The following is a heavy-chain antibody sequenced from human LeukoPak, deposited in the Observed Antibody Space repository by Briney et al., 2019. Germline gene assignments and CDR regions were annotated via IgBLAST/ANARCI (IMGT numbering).Heavy chain of an antibody. V-gene: IGHV1-8*03. J-gene: IGHJ4*02. CDR2: MNPNSGNT. CDR1: GYTFTSYD. CDR3: ARGGASSIAGNEGFDY. Sequence: ASVKVSCKASGYTFTSYDINWVRQATGQGLEWMGWMNPNSGNTGYAQKFQGRVTITRNTSISTAYMELSSLRSVDTAVYYCARGGASSIAGNEGFDYWGQGTLVTVSS. D-gene: IGHD6-6*01.